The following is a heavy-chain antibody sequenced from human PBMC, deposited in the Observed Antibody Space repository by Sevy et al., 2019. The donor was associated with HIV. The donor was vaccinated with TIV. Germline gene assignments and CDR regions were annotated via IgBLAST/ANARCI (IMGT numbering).Heavy chain of an antibody. V-gene: IGHV3-30-3*01. CDR2: ISYDGSRH. CDR1: EFMFSTYA. CDR3: ARDAGYSTDWYPSDY. Sequence: GGSLRLSCAASEFMFSTYAMHWVRQAPGKGLEWVAVISYDGSRHYYADSVKGRFTISRDNSKNTLFLQMNSLRLEDTGFYYCARDAGYSTDWYPSDYWGQGTLVTVSS. D-gene: IGHD6-19*01. J-gene: IGHJ4*02.